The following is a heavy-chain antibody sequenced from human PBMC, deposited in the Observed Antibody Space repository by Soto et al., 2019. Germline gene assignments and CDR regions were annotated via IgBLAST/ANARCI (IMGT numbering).Heavy chain of an antibody. Sequence: ASGPTLVNPTQTLTLTCTFSGFSLTTRGVGVGWIRQPPGKALEWLALIYWDDDEGYSPSLKSRLTITKDTSKNQVVLTLTNMDPADSATYYCAHVITSNRGWFQNRFGPWGQGTLVTVSS. J-gene: IGHJ5*02. CDR2: IYWDDDE. D-gene: IGHD3-22*01. CDR3: AHVITSNRGWFQNRFGP. CDR1: GFSLTTRGVG. V-gene: IGHV2-5*02.